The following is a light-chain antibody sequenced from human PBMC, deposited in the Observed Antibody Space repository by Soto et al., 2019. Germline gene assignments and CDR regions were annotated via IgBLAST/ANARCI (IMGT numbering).Light chain of an antibody. CDR2: KAS. CDR1: QSISSW. J-gene: IGKJ1*01. CDR3: QQYNSYPST. Sequence: DIQMTQSPSTLPASVGDRVTITCRASQSISSWLAWYQQKPGKAPKLLIYKASSLESGVPSRFSGSGPGTEFTLTISSLQPDDFATYYCQQYNSYPSTFGQGTKV. V-gene: IGKV1-5*03.